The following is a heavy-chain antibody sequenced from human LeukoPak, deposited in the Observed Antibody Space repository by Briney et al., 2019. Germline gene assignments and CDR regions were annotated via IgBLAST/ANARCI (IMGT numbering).Heavy chain of an antibody. CDR1: GYTFTSYG. V-gene: IGHV1-18*01. CDR3: ARSNLYGAFDI. D-gene: IGHD2-2*02. J-gene: IGHJ3*02. CDR2: ISAYNGNT. Sequence: GASVKVSCKASGYTFTSYGIIWVRQAPGQGLEWMGWISAYNGNTNYAQKLQGRVTMTRDTSTSTVYMELSSLRSEDTAVYYCARSNLYGAFDIWGQGTMVTVSS.